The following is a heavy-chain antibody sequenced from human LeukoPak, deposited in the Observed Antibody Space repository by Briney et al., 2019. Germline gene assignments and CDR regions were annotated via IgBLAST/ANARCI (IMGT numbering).Heavy chain of an antibody. CDR2: IKSKTDGGTT. D-gene: IGHD4-17*01. J-gene: IGHJ4*02. CDR1: GFTFSNAW. V-gene: IGHV3-15*01. CDR3: TTADYGDHQFDY. Sequence: PGGSLRLPCAASGFTFSNAWMNWVRQAPGKGLEWVGRIKSKTDGGTTDYAAPVKGRFTISRDDSKNILYLQLNSLKNDDTAVYYCTTADYGDHQFDYWGQGTLVTVSS.